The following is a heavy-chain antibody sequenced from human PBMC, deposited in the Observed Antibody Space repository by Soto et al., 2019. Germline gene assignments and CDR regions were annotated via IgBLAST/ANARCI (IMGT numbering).Heavy chain of an antibody. J-gene: IGHJ6*02. CDR3: AKDNLSGSYSYYYYYYGMDV. Sequence: GGSLRLSCAASGFTFSSYAMSWVRQAPGKGLEWVSAISGSGGSTYYADSVKGRFTISRDNSKNTLYLQMNSLRAEDTAVYYCAKDNLSGSYSYYYYYYGMDVWGQGTTVTVSS. CDR1: GFTFSSYA. D-gene: IGHD1-26*01. CDR2: ISGSGGST. V-gene: IGHV3-23*01.